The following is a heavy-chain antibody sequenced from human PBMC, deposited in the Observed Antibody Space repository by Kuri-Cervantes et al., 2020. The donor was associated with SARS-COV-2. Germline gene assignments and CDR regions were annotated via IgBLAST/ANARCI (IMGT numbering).Heavy chain of an antibody. Sequence: SETLSLTCSVSGGSISSDYWSWIRQPPGKGLEWIGSIYYSGSTYYNPSLKSRVTISVDTSKNQFSLKLSSVTAADTAVYYCARQNPPLGKYQLPEVSYLDYWGQGTLVTVSS. J-gene: IGHJ4*02. CDR1: GGSISSDY. D-gene: IGHD2-2*01. CDR3: ARQNPPLGKYQLPEVSYLDY. CDR2: IYYSGST. V-gene: IGHV4-39*01.